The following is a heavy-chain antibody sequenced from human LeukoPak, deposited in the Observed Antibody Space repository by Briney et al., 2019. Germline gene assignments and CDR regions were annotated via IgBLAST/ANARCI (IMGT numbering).Heavy chain of an antibody. D-gene: IGHD3-3*01. CDR3: ARDRRSYYDFWSGYPYGMDV. CDR1: GGSVSSGSYY. J-gene: IGHJ6*02. V-gene: IGHV4-61*01. CDR2: IYYSGST. Sequence: TSETLSLTCTVSGGSVSSGSYYWSWIRQPPGKGLEWIGYIYYSGSTNYNPSLKSRVTISVDTSKNQFSLKLSSVTAADTAVYYCARDRRSYYDFWSGYPYGMDVWGQGTTVTVSS.